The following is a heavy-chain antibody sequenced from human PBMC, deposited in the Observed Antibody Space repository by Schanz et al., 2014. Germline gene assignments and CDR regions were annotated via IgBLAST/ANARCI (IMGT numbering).Heavy chain of an antibody. J-gene: IGHJ2*01. V-gene: IGHV3-48*01. CDR1: GFTFSSYS. CDR3: AKDAPYPFDL. CDR2: ISSSSSTR. Sequence: EVQLLESGGGLVQPGGSLRLSCAASGFTFSSYSMNWVRQAPGKGLEWVSYISSSSSTRYYADSVKGRFTISRDNAKSTLYLQMNSLRAEDTAVYYCAKDAPYPFDLWGRGTLITVSS.